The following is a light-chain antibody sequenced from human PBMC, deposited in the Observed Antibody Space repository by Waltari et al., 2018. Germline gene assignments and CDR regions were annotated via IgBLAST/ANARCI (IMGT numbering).Light chain of an antibody. CDR1: SSDVGAYDY. CDR3: SSYRGSSTLVV. J-gene: IGLJ2*01. Sequence: QSALTQPASMSGSPGQSITLSCSGTSSDVGAYDYVAWYQQPPAKAPKLIIYEVSHRPPGVSDRFSGSKSGSTASLTISGLQAEDEATYYCSSYRGSSTLVVFGGGTKLTVL. V-gene: IGLV2-14*01. CDR2: EVS.